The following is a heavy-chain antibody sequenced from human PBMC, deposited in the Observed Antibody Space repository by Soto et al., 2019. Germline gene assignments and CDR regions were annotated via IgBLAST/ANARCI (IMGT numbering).Heavy chain of an antibody. CDR1: GFTFSSYS. Sequence: GGSLRLSCAASGFTFSSYSMNWVRQAPGKGLEWVSYIISSSSTIYYSDSVKGRFTISRDNAKNSLYLQMNSLRDEDTAVYYCARERERQTYSSSWPLTEDAFDIWGQGTMVTVS. D-gene: IGHD6-13*01. CDR3: ARERERQTYSSSWPLTEDAFDI. V-gene: IGHV3-48*02. J-gene: IGHJ3*02. CDR2: IISSSSTI.